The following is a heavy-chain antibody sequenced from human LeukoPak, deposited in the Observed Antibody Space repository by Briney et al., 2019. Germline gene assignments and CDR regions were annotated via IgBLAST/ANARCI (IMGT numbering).Heavy chain of an antibody. D-gene: IGHD3-3*01. V-gene: IGHV3-21*01. Sequence: GGSLRLSCAAPGFTFSSYSMNWVRQAPGKGLEWVSSISSSSSYIYYADSVKGRFTISRDNAKNSPYLQMNSLRAEDTAVYYCASTNEYYDFSFDPWGQGTLVTVSS. J-gene: IGHJ5*02. CDR2: ISSSSSYI. CDR1: GFTFSSYS. CDR3: ASTNEYYDFSFDP.